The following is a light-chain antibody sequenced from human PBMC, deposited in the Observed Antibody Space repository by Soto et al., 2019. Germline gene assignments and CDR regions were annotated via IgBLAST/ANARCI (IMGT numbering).Light chain of an antibody. Sequence: EIVMTQSPATLSVSPVEGATLSCMASQSVASNLAWYQQKPGQAPRLLISGASTRATGIPARFSGSGSETEFTLTISSLQSEDFAVYYCQQYNNWPRTFGQGTKVDIK. CDR1: QSVASN. CDR3: QQYNNWPRT. V-gene: IGKV3-15*01. CDR2: GAS. J-gene: IGKJ1*01.